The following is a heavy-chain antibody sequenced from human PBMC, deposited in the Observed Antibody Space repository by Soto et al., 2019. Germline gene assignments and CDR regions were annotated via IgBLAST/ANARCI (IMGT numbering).Heavy chain of an antibody. CDR2: FDPEDGET. CDR1: GYTLTELS. Sequence: ASVKVSCKVSGYTLTELSMHWVRQAPGRGLEWMGGFDPEDGETIYAQKFQGRVTMTEDTSTDTAYMELSSLRSEDTAVYYCATETYGSGSYLDAFDIWGQGTMVTVSS. V-gene: IGHV1-24*01. D-gene: IGHD3-10*01. J-gene: IGHJ3*02. CDR3: ATETYGSGSYLDAFDI.